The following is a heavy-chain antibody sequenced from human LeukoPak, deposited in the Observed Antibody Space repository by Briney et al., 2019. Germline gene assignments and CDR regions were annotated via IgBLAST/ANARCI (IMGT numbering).Heavy chain of an antibody. D-gene: IGHD1-26*01. V-gene: IGHV3-48*03. CDR1: GFTFNNYG. Sequence: PGGSLRLSCAASGFTFNNYGMNWVRQAPGKGLEWLSYIGSRGRTIYYADSVKGRFTISRDNAKNSLYLQMNSLRAEDTAVYYCARDGISGSNSFDYWGQGTLVTVSS. CDR3: ARDGISGSNSFDY. J-gene: IGHJ4*02. CDR2: IGSRGRTI.